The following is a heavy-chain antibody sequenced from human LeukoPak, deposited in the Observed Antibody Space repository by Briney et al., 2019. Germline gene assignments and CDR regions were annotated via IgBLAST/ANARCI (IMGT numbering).Heavy chain of an antibody. D-gene: IGHD6-19*01. CDR3: AREGREWLSVGLDY. CDR1: GFTFSSYA. Sequence: GGSLRLSCAASGFTFSSYAMHRVRQAPGKGLEWVAVISYDGSNKYYADSVKGRFTISRDNSKNTLYLQMNSLRAEDTAVYYCAREGREWLSVGLDYWGQGTLVTVSS. V-gene: IGHV3-30-3*01. CDR2: ISYDGSNK. J-gene: IGHJ4*02.